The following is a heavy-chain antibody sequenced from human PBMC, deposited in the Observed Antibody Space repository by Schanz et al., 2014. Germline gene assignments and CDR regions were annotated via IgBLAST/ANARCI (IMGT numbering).Heavy chain of an antibody. D-gene: IGHD2-21*01. Sequence: EVQLLESGGGLVQPGGSLRLSCAASGFTFTTYAMTWVRQAPGKGLEWVSYISGSSSTKYYADSVKGRFTISRDNGKKSLYLQMSSLKTEDTAVYYCARDRLECGAECYSVEVFEIWGQGTLVIVSS. CDR1: GFTFTTYA. CDR3: ARDRLECGAECYSVEVFEI. J-gene: IGHJ4*02. V-gene: IGHV3-48*01. CDR2: ISGSSSTK.